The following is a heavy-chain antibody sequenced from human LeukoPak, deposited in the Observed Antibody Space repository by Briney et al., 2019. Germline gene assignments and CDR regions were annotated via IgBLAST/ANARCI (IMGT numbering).Heavy chain of an antibody. CDR1: GFHVITYY. CDR2: IYSDFRT. V-gene: IGHV3-53*01. J-gene: IGHJ4*02. CDR3: ARESGYAVGDF. D-gene: IGHD5-12*01. Sequence: GGSLKLSCAASGFHVITYYMNWFRQAPGKGLEWASVIYSDFRTYYADSVKGRFIISKDTSKNTLCLQMNNLRADDTAVYYCARESGYAVGDFWGQGTLVTVSS.